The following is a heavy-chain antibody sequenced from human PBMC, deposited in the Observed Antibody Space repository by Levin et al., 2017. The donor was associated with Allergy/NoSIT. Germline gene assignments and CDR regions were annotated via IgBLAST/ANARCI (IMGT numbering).Heavy chain of an antibody. CDR2: IYSTGSA. D-gene: IGHD3-3*01. J-gene: IGHJ4*02. CDR1: GDSFNNYF. Sequence: PSETLSLTCTVSGDSFNNYFWTWIRQPAGKGLEWIGHIYSTGSANYNPSLKSRGSMSVDLSKNQFSLKLTSLTAADTAVYYCARGTYYDCRSGSVTFGQWGQGTLVTVSS. CDR3: ARGTYYDCRSGSVTFGQ. V-gene: IGHV4-4*07.